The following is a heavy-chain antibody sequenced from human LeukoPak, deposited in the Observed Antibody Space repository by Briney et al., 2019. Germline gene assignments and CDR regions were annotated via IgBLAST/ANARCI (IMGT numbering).Heavy chain of an antibody. CDR2: INPGGGST. CDR1: GYTFTNHY. J-gene: IGHJ4*02. Sequence: ASVKVSCTTSGYTFTNHYMHWVRRAPGQGLEWMGIINPGGGSTSYAQKFQGRVTMTRDTSTSTVYMELSSLRSEDTAVYYCASLTAAAAEYFDYCGQGTLVTVSS. D-gene: IGHD6-13*01. V-gene: IGHV1-46*01. CDR3: ASLTAAAAEYFDY.